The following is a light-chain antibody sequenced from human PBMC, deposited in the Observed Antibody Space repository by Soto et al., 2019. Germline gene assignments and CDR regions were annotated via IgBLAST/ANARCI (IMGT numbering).Light chain of an antibody. CDR1: SGHSNYA. CDR2: LNRDGSH. CDR3: QTWGTGIVI. Sequence: QLVLTQSPSASASLGASVKLTCNLSSGHSNYAIAWHQQQTEKGPRYLRKLNRDGSHCKGDGIPNRFSVSSSGAERYLTISSLPPEDEADYYCQTWGTGIVIFGGGTELTVL. V-gene: IGLV4-69*01. J-gene: IGLJ2*01.